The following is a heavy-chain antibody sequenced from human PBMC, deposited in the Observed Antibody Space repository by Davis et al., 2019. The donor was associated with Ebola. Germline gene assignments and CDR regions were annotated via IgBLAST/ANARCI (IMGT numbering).Heavy chain of an antibody. V-gene: IGHV4-59*12. J-gene: IGHJ5*02. CDR3: ARGRWGVPAARWFDP. D-gene: IGHD2-2*01. CDR2: IYYSGST. Sequence: ESLKISCTVSGGSISSYYWSWIRQPPGKGLEWIGYIYYSGSTNYNPSLKSRVTISVDTSKNQFSLKLSSVTAADTAVYYCARGRWGVPAARWFDPWGQGTLVTVSS. CDR1: GGSISSYY.